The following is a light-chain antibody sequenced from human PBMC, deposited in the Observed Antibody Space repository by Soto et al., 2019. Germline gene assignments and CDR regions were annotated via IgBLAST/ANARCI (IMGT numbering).Light chain of an antibody. CDR1: SSDVGGYDY. Sequence: QSVLTQPPSASGSPGQSVTISCTGTSSDVGGYDYVSWYQQHPGKAPKLMISEVNKRPSGVPDRFSGSKSGNTASLTVSGLQAEDEADYYCSSYAGSNNVLFGGGTKVTVL. J-gene: IGLJ2*01. CDR2: EVN. CDR3: SSYAGSNNVL. V-gene: IGLV2-8*01.